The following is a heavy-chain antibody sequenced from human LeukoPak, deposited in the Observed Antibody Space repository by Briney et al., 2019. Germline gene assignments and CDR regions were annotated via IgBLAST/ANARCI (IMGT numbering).Heavy chain of an antibody. Sequence: GGSLRLSCAASGFTFSSYAMSWVRQAPGKGLEWVSAISGSGGSTYYADSVKGRFTISRDNSKNTLYLQMNSLRAEDTAVYYCASSAKLRFLEWNNWFDPWGQGTLVTVSS. CDR3: ASSAKLRFLEWNNWFDP. J-gene: IGHJ5*02. CDR1: GFTFSSYA. CDR2: ISGSGGST. D-gene: IGHD3-3*01. V-gene: IGHV3-23*01.